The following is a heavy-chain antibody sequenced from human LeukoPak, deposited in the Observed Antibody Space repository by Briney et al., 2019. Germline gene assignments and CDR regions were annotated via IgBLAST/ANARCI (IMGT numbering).Heavy chain of an antibody. J-gene: IGHJ2*01. CDR3: ARGDYDAQGHFDL. CDR2: IHPSGGST. D-gene: IGHD4-17*01. CDR1: GYTFTSYY. V-gene: IGHV1-46*01. Sequence: ASVKVSCKASGYTFTSYYMHWVRQAPGQGPEWMGIIHPSGGSTNYAQKFQGRVIMTRDMSTSTVYMELNSLRSEDTAVYYCARGDYDAQGHFDLWGRGTLVTVSS.